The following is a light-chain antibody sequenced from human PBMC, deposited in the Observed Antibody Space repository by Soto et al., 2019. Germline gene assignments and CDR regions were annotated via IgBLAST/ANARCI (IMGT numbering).Light chain of an antibody. J-gene: IGKJ5*01. CDR3: QQLHGYPIT. Sequence: DIQMTQSPSSLSASVVYRVTITGRASQSISSYLNWYQQKPGKAPKLLIYAASSLQSGVPSRFSGSGSGTDFTLTISSLQPEDFATYYCQQLHGYPITFGQGTRLEI. V-gene: IGKV1-39*01. CDR1: QSISSY. CDR2: AAS.